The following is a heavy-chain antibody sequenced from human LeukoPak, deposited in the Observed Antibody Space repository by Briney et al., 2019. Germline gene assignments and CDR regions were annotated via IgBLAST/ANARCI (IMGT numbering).Heavy chain of an antibody. V-gene: IGHV3-73*01. D-gene: IGHD2-2*01. CDR3: TRTKDIVVVPAAIRVYWYFDL. CDR2: IRSKANSYAT. Sequence: GGSLRLSCAASGFTFSGSAMHWVRQASGKGLEWVGRIRSKANSYATAYAASVKGRFTISRDDSKNTAYLQMNSLKTEDTAVYYCTRTKDIVVVPAAIRVYWYFDLWGRGTPVTVSS. J-gene: IGHJ2*01. CDR1: GFTFSGSA.